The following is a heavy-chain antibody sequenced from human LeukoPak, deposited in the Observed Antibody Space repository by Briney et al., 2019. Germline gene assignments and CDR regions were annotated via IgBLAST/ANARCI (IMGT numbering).Heavy chain of an antibody. D-gene: IGHD3-3*01. Sequence: SETRSLTCTVSGGSISSYYWSWIRQPPGKGLEWIGEINHSGSTNYNPSLKSRVTISVDTSKNQFSLKLSSVTAADTAVYYCARLDAYYDFWSGAMLGWFDPWGQGTLVTVSS. CDR3: ARLDAYYDFWSGAMLGWFDP. CDR2: INHSGST. CDR1: GGSISSYY. J-gene: IGHJ5*02. V-gene: IGHV4-34*01.